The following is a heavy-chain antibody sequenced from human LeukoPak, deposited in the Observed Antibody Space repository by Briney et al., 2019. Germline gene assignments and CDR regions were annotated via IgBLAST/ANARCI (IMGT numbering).Heavy chain of an antibody. CDR1: GFTFSSYG. CDR2: IRYDGSNK. V-gene: IGHV3-30*02. D-gene: IGHD5-18*01. J-gene: IGHJ4*02. CDR3: ARDRWGYSYGGD. Sequence: GGSLRLSCAASGFTFSSYGMHWVRQAPGKGLEWVAFIRYDGSNKYYADSVKGRFTISRDNAKNSLYLQMNSLRADDTAVYFRARDRWGYSYGGDWGQGTLVTVSS.